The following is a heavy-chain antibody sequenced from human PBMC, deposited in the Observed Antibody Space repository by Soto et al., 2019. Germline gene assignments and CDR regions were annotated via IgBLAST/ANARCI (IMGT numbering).Heavy chain of an antibody. D-gene: IGHD6-25*01. CDR3: ARGRGYVYGSNFYGLDV. CDR1: RGSFSGFY. Sequence: SETLSLTCGVYRGSFSGFYWSWVRQTPGGGLEWIGEINHGGTTNYNQSFQNRVTISVDKSTNNFSLKMTSVTAADAAVYYCARGRGYVYGSNFYGLDVWGQGTTVTVSS. V-gene: IGHV4-34*01. CDR2: INHGGTT. J-gene: IGHJ6*02.